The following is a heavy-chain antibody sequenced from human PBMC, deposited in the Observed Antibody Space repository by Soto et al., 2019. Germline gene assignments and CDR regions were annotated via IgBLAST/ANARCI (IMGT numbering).Heavy chain of an antibody. J-gene: IGHJ3*02. CDR2: IYYSGST. CDR3: ASANAGAFNI. Sequence: SETLSLTCTVSGGSVTGGTYYWSWIRQPPGKGLEYIGYIYYSGSTIYNPSLNSRVTISVDTPKNQFSLKLSSATAADTALYYCASANAGAFNIWGQGTMVTVSS. CDR1: GGSVTGGTYY. V-gene: IGHV4-61*01.